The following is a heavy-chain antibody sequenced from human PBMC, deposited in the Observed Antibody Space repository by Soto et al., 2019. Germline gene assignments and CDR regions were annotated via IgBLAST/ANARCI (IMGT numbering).Heavy chain of an antibody. CDR3: AKWKGRLSTKCYYGMDL. CDR1: GFTFSNYG. V-gene: IGHV3-23*01. J-gene: IGHJ6*02. D-gene: IGHD1-1*01. Sequence: EVLLLESGGGLVQPGGSLRLSCVASGFTFSNYGFTWVRQVPGKGLEWVSLSSGRGDVEYADTVKGRFTISRDTPKNTVFLDMDGRRVDDTAVYFCAKWKGRLSTKCYYGMDLWGQGPTVTVS. CDR2: SSGRGDV.